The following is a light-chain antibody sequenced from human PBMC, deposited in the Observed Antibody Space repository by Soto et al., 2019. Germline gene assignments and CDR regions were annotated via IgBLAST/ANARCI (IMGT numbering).Light chain of an antibody. Sequence: NFMLTQSHSVSESPGKTVTISCTRSSGSIASNYVQWYQQRPGSAPTTVIYEDNQRPSGVPDRFSGSIDSSSNSASLTISGVKTEDEADYYCQSYDSSNQVFGGGTKLTVL. CDR1: SGSIASNY. CDR3: QSYDSSNQV. J-gene: IGLJ2*01. CDR2: EDN. V-gene: IGLV6-57*04.